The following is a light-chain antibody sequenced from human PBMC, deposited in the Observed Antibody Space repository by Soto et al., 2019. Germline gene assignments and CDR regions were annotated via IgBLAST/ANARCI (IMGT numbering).Light chain of an antibody. V-gene: IGKV1-5*03. CDR3: QQYNSYSRT. CDR1: QSISSC. CDR2: KAS. Sequence: DIQMTQSPSTLSASVGDRVTPTCRASQSISSCLAWYQQKPGKAPKLLIYKASMVGSGVPARFSGSGSGTEITLTISRLQPDDFASYYCQQYNSYSRTFGQGTKVDIK. J-gene: IGKJ1*01.